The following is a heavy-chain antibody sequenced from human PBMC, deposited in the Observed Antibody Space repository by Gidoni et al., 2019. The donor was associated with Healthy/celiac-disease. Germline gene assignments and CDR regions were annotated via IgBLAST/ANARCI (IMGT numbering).Heavy chain of an antibody. D-gene: IGHD3-22*01. J-gene: IGHJ4*02. Sequence: EVQLVESGGGVVQPGGSLRLSCAASGFTFDDYAMHWVRQAPGKGLEWVSLISGDGGSTYYADSVKGRFTISRDNSKNSLYLQMNSLRTEDTALYYCAKDYQYYYDSSGYFDYWGQGTLVTVSS. V-gene: IGHV3-43*02. CDR2: ISGDGGST. CDR3: AKDYQYYYDSSGYFDY. CDR1: GFTFDDYA.